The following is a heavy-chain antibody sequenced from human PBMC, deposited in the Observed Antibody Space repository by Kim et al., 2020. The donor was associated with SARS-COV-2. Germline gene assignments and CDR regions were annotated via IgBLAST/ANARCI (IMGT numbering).Heavy chain of an antibody. V-gene: IGHV3-48*04. Sequence: GGSLRLSCAASGFTFSRYSVNCFLQSPGKWLVWVSYISSSSAIYYAYSVKGRTTISRDTSKNSLCLQMNSLRGEDTAVYYCATSLQPPGVFAYW. CDR1: GFTFSRYS. D-gene: IGHD1-1*01. J-gene: IGHJ4*01. CDR2: ISSSSAI. CDR3: ATSLQPPGVFAY.